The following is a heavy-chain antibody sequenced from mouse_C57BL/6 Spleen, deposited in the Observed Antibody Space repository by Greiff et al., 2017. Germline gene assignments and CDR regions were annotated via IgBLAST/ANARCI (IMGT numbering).Heavy chain of an antibody. CDR3: ARDSSGHGGFAY. D-gene: IGHD3-2*02. J-gene: IGHJ3*01. CDR1: GYTFTDYY. V-gene: IGHV1-76*01. CDR2: IYPGSGNT. Sequence: VQLQQSGAELVRPGASVKLSCKASGYTFTDYYINWVKQRPGQGLEWIARIYPGSGNTYYNEKFKGKATLTAEKSSSTAYMQLSSLTSEDSAVYFCARDSSGHGGFAYWGQGTLVTVSA.